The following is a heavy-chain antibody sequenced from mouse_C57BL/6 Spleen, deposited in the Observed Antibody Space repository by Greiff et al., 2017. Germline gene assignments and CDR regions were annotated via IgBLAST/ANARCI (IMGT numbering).Heavy chain of an antibody. D-gene: IGHD2-4*01. CDR3: ARAKHDYLSAMDY. CDR2: IYPGSGST. CDR1: GYTFTSYW. Sequence: VQLQQSGAELVKPGASVKMSCKASGYTFTSYWINWVKQRPGQGLEWIGDIYPGSGSTNYNEKFKGKATLTVDTSSSTAYMQLSSLTSEDSAVXYCARAKHDYLSAMDYWGQGTSVTVSS. J-gene: IGHJ4*01. V-gene: IGHV1-55*01.